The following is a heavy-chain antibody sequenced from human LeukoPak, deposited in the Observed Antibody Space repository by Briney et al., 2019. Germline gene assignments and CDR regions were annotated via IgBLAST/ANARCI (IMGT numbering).Heavy chain of an antibody. CDR3: ATSQLYSSSSEFDY. J-gene: IGHJ4*02. CDR2: INPNSGGT. CDR1: GYTFTGYY. V-gene: IGHV1-2*04. D-gene: IGHD6-6*01. Sequence: GASVKVSCKASGYTFTGYYMHWVRQAPGQGLEWMGWINPNSGGTNYAQKFQGWVTMTRDTSISTAYMELSRLRSDDTAVYYCATSQLYSSSSEFDYWGQGTQVTVSS.